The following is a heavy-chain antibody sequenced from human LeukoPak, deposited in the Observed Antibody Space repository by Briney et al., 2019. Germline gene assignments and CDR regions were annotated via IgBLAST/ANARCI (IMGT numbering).Heavy chain of an antibody. CDR2: IYHSGST. Sequence: SETLSLTCTVSGGPISSGDYYWSWIRRPPGKGLEWIGYIYHSGSTYYNPSLKSRVIISVDTSKNQFSLKLSSVTAADTAVYYCARGPDSSGYYYFDYWGQGTLVTVAS. CDR1: GGPISSGDYY. J-gene: IGHJ4*02. CDR3: ARGPDSSGYYYFDY. D-gene: IGHD3-22*01. V-gene: IGHV4-30-4*01.